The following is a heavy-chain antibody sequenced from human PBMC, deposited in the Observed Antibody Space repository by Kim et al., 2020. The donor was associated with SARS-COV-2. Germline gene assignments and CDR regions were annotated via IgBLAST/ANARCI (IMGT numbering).Heavy chain of an antibody. J-gene: IGHJ3*01. CDR2: IKSKAAGETT. Sequence: GGSLRLSCAASGFSFVDAWIHWVRQAPGRALEWVGRIKSKAAGETTDYAVPVKGRFTISRDDSKNTVCLQMNSLKTEDTAVYYCTSGLIPAFDFWGQGTMVTVSS. V-gene: IGHV3-15*01. CDR1: GFSFVDAW. D-gene: IGHD2-2*02. CDR3: TSGLIPAFDF.